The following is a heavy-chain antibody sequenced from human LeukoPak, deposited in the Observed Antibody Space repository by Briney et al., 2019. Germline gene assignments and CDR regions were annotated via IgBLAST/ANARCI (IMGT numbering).Heavy chain of an antibody. CDR3: ARGSSNYGGVLDV. V-gene: IGHV1-18*01. CDR1: GHTFSKYG. D-gene: IGHD4-23*01. Sequence: ASVKVSCKASGHTFSKYGISWVRQTPGQGLELIGWISGYNGDTNYAQKFQGRVTMTTDTSTSTANMELRSLRSDDTAVYYCARGSSNYGGVLDVWGQGTTVTVAS. CDR2: ISGYNGDT. J-gene: IGHJ6*02.